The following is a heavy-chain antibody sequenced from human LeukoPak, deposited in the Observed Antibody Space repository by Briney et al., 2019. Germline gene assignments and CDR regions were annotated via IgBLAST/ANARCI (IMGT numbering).Heavy chain of an antibody. D-gene: IGHD2/OR15-2a*01. J-gene: IGHJ4*02. V-gene: IGHV3-33*01. CDR1: GFTFSSYG. Sequence: QSGGSLRLSCAASGFTFSSYGMHWVRQAPGKGLEWVALIWYDGSNKYYADSVKGRLTISRDNSKNTLYLQMNSLRAEDTAAYYCAREGPRGNSQFDYWGQGTLVTVSS. CDR2: IWYDGSNK. CDR3: AREGPRGNSQFDY.